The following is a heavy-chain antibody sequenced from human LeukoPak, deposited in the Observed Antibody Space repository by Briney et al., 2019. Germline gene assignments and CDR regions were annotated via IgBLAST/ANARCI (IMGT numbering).Heavy chain of an antibody. J-gene: IGHJ4*02. V-gene: IGHV4-59*01. D-gene: IGHD3-22*01. CDR2: IYYSGST. Sequence: SETLSLTCTASGGSISSYYWSWIRQPPGKGLEWIGYIYYSGSTNYNPSLKSRVTISVDTSKNQFSLKLSSVTAADTAVYYCARGAYYYDSSGYLPFDYWGQGTLVTVSS. CDR1: GGSISSYY. CDR3: ARGAYYYDSSGYLPFDY.